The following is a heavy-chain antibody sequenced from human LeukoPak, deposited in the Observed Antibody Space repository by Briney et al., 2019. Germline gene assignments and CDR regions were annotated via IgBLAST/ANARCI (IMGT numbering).Heavy chain of an antibody. CDR2: IYYSGST. CDR3: VRVRGYYSKDY. D-gene: IGHD3-3*01. V-gene: IGHV4-59*01. Sequence: SETLSLTCTVSGGSISSYYWSWIRQPPGKGLEWIGYIYYSGSTNYNPSLKSRVTISVDTSKNQFSLKLSSVTAADTAVYYCVRVRGYYSKDYWGQGTLVTASS. CDR1: GGSISSYY. J-gene: IGHJ4*02.